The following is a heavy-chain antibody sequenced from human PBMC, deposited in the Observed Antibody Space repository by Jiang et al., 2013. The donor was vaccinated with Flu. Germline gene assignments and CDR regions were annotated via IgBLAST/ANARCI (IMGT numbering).Heavy chain of an antibody. CDR3: ARGGPEEAAAGDETFDY. Sequence: SGAEVKKPGASVKVSCKASGYTFTSYAMHWVRQAPGQRLEWMGWINAGNGNTKYSQKFQGRVTITRDTSASTAYMELSSLRSEDTAVYYCARGGPEEAAAGDETFDYWGQGTLVTVSS. CDR1: GYTFTSYA. V-gene: IGHV1-3*01. CDR2: INAGNGNT. D-gene: IGHD6-25*01. J-gene: IGHJ4*02.